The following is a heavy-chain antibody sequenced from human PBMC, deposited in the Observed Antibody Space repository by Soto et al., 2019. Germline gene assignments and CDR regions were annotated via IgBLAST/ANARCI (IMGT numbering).Heavy chain of an antibody. D-gene: IGHD3-22*01. CDR1: GGNISNGGYY. CDR3: ARDNGGYYYFDY. Sequence: PSELMSLTRTVSGGNISNGGYYRSWIRKHPGKGLEWIGYIYYSGSTYYNPSLKSRVTISVDASKNQFSLKLSSVTAADTAVYYCARDNGGYYYFDYWGQGTLVTVSS. CDR2: IYYSGST. V-gene: IGHV4-31*02. J-gene: IGHJ4*02.